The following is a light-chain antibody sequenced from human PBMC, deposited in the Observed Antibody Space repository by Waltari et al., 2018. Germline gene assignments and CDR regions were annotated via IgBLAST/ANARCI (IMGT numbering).Light chain of an antibody. Sequence: SYELTQPPSVSVAPGRTARIACDGDKIGSKNVHWYQHKPGHAPMPVVYDDGDRPSGIPERFSGSNSGNTAALTISRVDAGDEAEYYCQVWDSGSDHYVFGTVTKVTVL. CDR2: DDG. CDR3: QVWDSGSDHYV. CDR1: KIGSKN. V-gene: IGLV3-21*02. J-gene: IGLJ1*01.